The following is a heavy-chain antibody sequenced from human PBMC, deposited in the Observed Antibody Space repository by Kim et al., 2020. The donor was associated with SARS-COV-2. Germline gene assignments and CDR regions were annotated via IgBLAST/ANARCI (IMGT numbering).Heavy chain of an antibody. V-gene: IGHV3-48*02. CDR3: AREMGDGGHDDYYYGMDV. J-gene: IGHJ6*02. Sequence: GGSLRLSCAASGFTFSSYSMNWVRQAPGKGLEWVSYISSSSSTIYYADSVKGRFTISRDNAKNSLYLQMNSLRDEDTAVYYCAREMGDGGHDDYYYGMDVWGQGTTVTVSS. CDR2: ISSSSSTI. D-gene: IGHD3-16*01. CDR1: GFTFSSYS.